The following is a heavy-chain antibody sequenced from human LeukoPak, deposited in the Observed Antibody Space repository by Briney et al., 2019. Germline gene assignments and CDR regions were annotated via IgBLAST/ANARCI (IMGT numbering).Heavy chain of an antibody. CDR3: ARVSCSSTSCNDPPDY. Sequence: ASVKVSCKASGGTFSSYAISWVRQAPGQGLEWMGRIIPILGIANYAQKFQGRVTITADKSTSTAYMELSSLRSEDTAVYYCARVSCSSTSCNDPPDYWGQGTLVTVSS. CDR1: GGTFSSYA. D-gene: IGHD2-2*01. CDR2: IIPILGIA. V-gene: IGHV1-69*04. J-gene: IGHJ4*02.